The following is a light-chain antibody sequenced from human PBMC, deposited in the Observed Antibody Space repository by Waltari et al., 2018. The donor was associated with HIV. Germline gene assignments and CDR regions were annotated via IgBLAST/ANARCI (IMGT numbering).Light chain of an antibody. CDR1: TSNVGSNP. CDR3: AARHDRLNVCV. V-gene: IGLV1-44*01. Sequence: QSFLTQPPSASGNPGRRVVISCSGNTSNVGSNPVNWYRQVPGTAPKLLMFSNNQGPSGVTYRLPGSKSGTSASLAIKGLQSEDGADDYCAARHDRLNVCVFGGWTKLTVL. CDR2: SNN. J-gene: IGLJ3*02.